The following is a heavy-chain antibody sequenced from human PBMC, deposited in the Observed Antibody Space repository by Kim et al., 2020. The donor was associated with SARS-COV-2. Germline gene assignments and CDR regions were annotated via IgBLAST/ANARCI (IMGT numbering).Heavy chain of an antibody. CDR1: GGSFSGYY. J-gene: IGHJ4*02. Sequence: SETLSLTCAVYGGSFSGYYWSWIRQPPGKGLEWIGEINHSGSTNYNPSLKSRVTISVDTSKNQFSLKLSSVTAADTAVYYCARENRGYCSSTSCYTRHFDYWGQGTLVTVSS. V-gene: IGHV4-34*01. D-gene: IGHD2-2*02. CDR2: INHSGST. CDR3: ARENRGYCSSTSCYTRHFDY.